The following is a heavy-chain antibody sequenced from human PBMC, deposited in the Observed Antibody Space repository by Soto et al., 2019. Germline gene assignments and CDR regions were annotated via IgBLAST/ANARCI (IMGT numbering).Heavy chain of an antibody. CDR1: GFTFMDYF. V-gene: IGHV3-11*01. CDR2: ISSSSKNI. D-gene: IGHD3-3*01. Sequence: QIQLTESGGGLVQPGGSLTISCEASGFTFMDYFMSWVRQAPGKGLEWIAYISSSSKNIYYADSVKGRFTISRDNAKYSLFLHMSDLRADDTAVYYCVRDVIPYYDFCNAYLHWGQGTLVTVSS. J-gene: IGHJ4*02. CDR3: VRDVIPYYDFCNAYLH.